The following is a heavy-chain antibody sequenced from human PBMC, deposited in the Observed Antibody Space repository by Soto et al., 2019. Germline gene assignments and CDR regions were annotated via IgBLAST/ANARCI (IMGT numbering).Heavy chain of an antibody. J-gene: IGHJ4*02. CDR2: ISGSGGST. CDR1: GFTFSSYA. V-gene: IGHV3-23*01. D-gene: IGHD1-26*01. Sequence: GGSLRLSCAASGFTFSSYAMSWVRQAPGKGLEWVSAISGSGGSTYYADSVKGRFTISRDNSKNTLYLQMNSLRAEGTAVYYCAKRRDSGSSAPFDYWGQGTLVTVSS. CDR3: AKRRDSGSSAPFDY.